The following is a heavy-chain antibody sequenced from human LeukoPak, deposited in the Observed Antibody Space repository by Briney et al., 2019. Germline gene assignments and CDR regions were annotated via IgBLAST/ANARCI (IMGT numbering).Heavy chain of an antibody. CDR1: GFTFSSYAM. V-gene: IGHV4-4*02. J-gene: IGHJ4*02. Sequence: GSLGLSCAASGFTFSSYAMSWVRQPPGKGLEWIGEIHHSGITHYNPSLNSPVTISVDKSQNQFSLKVSSVTAADTAVYYCARVYCSGSSCFYFDKWGQGTLVTVSS. D-gene: IGHD2-15*01. CDR2: IHHSGIT. CDR3: ARVYCSGSSCFYFDK.